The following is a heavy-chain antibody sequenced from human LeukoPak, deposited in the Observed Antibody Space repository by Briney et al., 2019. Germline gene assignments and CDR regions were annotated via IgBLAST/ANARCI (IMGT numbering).Heavy chain of an antibody. Sequence: VASVKVSCKASGYTFTSYGISWVRQAPGQGLEWMGWISAYNGNTNYAQKFQGRVTMTRDTSISTAYMELSRLRSDDTAVYYCARSAVTIFGVVNSIYYGMDVWGQGTTVTVSS. CDR3: ARSAVTIFGVVNSIYYGMDV. V-gene: IGHV1-18*01. CDR2: ISAYNGNT. J-gene: IGHJ6*02. D-gene: IGHD3-3*01. CDR1: GYTFTSYG.